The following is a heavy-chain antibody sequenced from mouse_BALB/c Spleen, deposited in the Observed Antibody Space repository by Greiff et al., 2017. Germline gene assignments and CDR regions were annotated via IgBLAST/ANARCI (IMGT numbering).Heavy chain of an antibody. CDR1: GFNIKDTY. CDR3: ARGGYDVGDYFDY. V-gene: IGHV14-3*02. J-gene: IGHJ2*01. CDR2: IDPANGNT. D-gene: IGHD2-2*01. Sequence: EVKVEESGAELVKPGASVKLSCTASGFNIKDTYMHWVKQRPEQGLEWIGRIDPANGNTKYDPKFQGKATITADTSSNTAYLQLSSLTSEDTAVYYCARGGYDVGDYFDYWGQGTTLTVSS.